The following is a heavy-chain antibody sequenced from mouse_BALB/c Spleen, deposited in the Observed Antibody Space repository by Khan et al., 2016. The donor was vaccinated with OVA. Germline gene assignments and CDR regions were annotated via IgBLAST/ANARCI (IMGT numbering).Heavy chain of an antibody. Sequence: VQLKQSGPELVKPGALVKISCKASGYSFTGYFMNWVMQSHGKSLEWIGRINPHIGETFYNPKFKGKATLTADESSRTAHMELRSLASEDSAVYYCARIYGSDFDYWGQGTTLTVSS. CDR1: GYSFTGYF. CDR2: INPHIGET. V-gene: IGHV1-20*02. CDR3: ARIYGSDFDY. D-gene: IGHD1-1*01. J-gene: IGHJ2*01.